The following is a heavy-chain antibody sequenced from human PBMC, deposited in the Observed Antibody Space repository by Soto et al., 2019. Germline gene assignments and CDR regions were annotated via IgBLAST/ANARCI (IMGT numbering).Heavy chain of an antibody. J-gene: IGHJ6*02. Sequence: DVQLVESGGGSVRPGGSLRLSCAAFGFTYNSYDMHWVRQVAGGGLEWVSSRGGAGAKEYAASVRGRFIISRDNAKNSLYLQMDSLRVGDTAVYYCTRAAFGDGMDLWGQGTPVTVSS. V-gene: IGHV3-13*01. D-gene: IGHD3-10*01. CDR3: TRAAFGDGMDL. CDR1: GFTYNSYD. CDR2: RGGAGAK.